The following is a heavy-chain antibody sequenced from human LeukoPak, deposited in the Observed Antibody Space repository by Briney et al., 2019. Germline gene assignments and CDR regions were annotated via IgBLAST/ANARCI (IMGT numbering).Heavy chain of an antibody. CDR1: GFTFSSYA. V-gene: IGHV3-30-3*01. Sequence: GRSLRLSCAASGFTFSSYAMHWVRQAPGKGLEWVAVISYDGSNKYYADSVKGRFTISRDNSKNTPYLQMNSLRAEDTAVYYCSDFSANTWGQGTLVTVSS. CDR2: ISYDGSNK. CDR3: SDFSANT. D-gene: IGHD3-3*01. J-gene: IGHJ4*02.